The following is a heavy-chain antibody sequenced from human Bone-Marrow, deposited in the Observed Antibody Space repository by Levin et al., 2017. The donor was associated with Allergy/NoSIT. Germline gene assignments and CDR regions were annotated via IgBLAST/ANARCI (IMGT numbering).Heavy chain of an antibody. D-gene: IGHD3-22*01. CDR2: ISSSSSYI. CDR3: ARATPNYYYDSSGYSDY. Sequence: GGSLRLSCAASGFTFSSYSMNWVRQAPGKGLEWVSSISSSSSYIYYADSVKGRFTISRDNAKNSLYLQMNSLRAEDTAVYYCARATPNYYYDSSGYSDYWGQGTLVTVSS. V-gene: IGHV3-21*01. J-gene: IGHJ4*02. CDR1: GFTFSSYS.